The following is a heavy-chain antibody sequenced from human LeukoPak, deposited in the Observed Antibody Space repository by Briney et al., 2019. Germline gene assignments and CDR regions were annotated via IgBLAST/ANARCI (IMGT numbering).Heavy chain of an antibody. Sequence: GGSLRLSCAASGFTFSSYGMHWVRQAPGKGLEWVAVIWYDGSNKYYADSVKGRFTISRDNSKNTLYLQMNSLRAEDTAVYYCARDSSGPMWFDPWGQGPLVTVSS. J-gene: IGHJ5*02. V-gene: IGHV3-33*01. D-gene: IGHD3-22*01. CDR2: IWYDGSNK. CDR3: ARDSSGPMWFDP. CDR1: GFTFSSYG.